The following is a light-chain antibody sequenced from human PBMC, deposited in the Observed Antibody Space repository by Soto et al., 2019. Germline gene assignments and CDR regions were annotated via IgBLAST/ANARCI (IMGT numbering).Light chain of an antibody. CDR1: QSVTSTH. CDR2: DAS. Sequence: ELVFTQSPCTLSLSPLERATLSCRDSQSVTSTHLAWYQQKPGQAPRLLIYDASTRATGIPDRFSGSGSGTDFTLTISRLEPEDFAVYCCQQFDGSLWTFGPGTKVDIK. V-gene: IGKV3-20*01. J-gene: IGKJ1*01. CDR3: QQFDGSLWT.